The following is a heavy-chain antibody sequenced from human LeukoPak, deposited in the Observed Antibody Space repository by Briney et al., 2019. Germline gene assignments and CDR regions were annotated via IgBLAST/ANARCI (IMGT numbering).Heavy chain of an antibody. CDR2: IYYSGST. D-gene: IGHD2-2*01. CDR3: ASGGRYCSSTSCYYFDY. V-gene: IGHV4-39*01. Sequence: PSETLSLTCTVSGGSISSSSYYWGWIRQPPGKGLEWIGSIYYSGSTYYNPSLKSRVTISVDTSKNQFSLKLISVTAADTAVYYCASGGRYCSSTSCYYFDYWGQGTLVTVSS. CDR1: GGSISSSSYY. J-gene: IGHJ4*02.